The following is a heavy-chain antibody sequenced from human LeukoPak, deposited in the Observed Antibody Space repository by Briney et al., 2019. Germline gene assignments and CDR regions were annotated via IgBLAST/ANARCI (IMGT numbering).Heavy chain of an antibody. D-gene: IGHD3-22*01. Sequence: PGGSLRLSCAASGFTVSDYNMNWVRQAPEKGLEWVSSISSNSYYTYYADSVKGRFTISRDNAENSLYLQMNSLRAEDTALYYCTRGWYSYDSSAYKYYFDYWGQGILVTVSS. CDR3: TRGWYSYDSSAYKYYFDY. CDR1: GFTVSDYN. V-gene: IGHV3-21*01. CDR2: ISSNSYYT. J-gene: IGHJ4*02.